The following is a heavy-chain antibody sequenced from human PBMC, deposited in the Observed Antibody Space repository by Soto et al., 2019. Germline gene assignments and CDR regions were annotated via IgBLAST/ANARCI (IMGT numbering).Heavy chain of an antibody. V-gene: IGHV1-3*01. Sequence: GASVKVSCKASGYTFTSYAMRWVRQAPGQRLEWMGWINAGNGNTKYSQKFQGRVAITRDTSASTAYMELSSLRSEDTAVYYCATVRAATNWFDPWGQGTLVNVSS. CDR2: INAGNGNT. CDR1: GYTFTSYA. D-gene: IGHD6-13*01. J-gene: IGHJ5*02. CDR3: ATVRAATNWFDP.